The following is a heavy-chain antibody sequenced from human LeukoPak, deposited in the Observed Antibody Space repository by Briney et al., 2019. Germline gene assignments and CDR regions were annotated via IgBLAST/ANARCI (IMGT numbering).Heavy chain of an antibody. Sequence: GGSLRLSCAASGFTFSSYAMSWVRQAPGKGLGWVSSISTSSSYIYYADSVRGRFTISRDNAKNSLHLQMNSLRAEDTAVYYCASGFAYGSSWGQGTLVTVSS. J-gene: IGHJ4*02. CDR3: ASGFAYGSS. D-gene: IGHD6-6*01. V-gene: IGHV3-21*06. CDR1: GFTFSSYA. CDR2: ISTSSSYI.